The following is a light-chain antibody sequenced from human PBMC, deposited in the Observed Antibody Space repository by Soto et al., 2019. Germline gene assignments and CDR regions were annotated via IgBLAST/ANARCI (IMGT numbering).Light chain of an antibody. CDR2: DAS. CDR3: QQRSNWPPLT. J-gene: IGKJ4*01. Sequence: EIVLTQSPATLSLSPGERATLSCRASQSVSIFLAWYQQKPGQAPRLLIYDASNRTTVIPTRFSGSGSGTNFTHTSSRLEPDDFVVYWYQQRSNWPPLTFGGGTKVEIK. V-gene: IGKV3-11*01. CDR1: QSVSIF.